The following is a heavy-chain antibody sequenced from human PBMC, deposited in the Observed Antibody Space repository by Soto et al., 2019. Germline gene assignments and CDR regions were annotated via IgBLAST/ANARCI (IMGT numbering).Heavy chain of an antibody. J-gene: IGHJ6*02. CDR1: GGTFSSYA. D-gene: IGHD6-6*01. Sequence: ASVKVSCKASGGTFSSYAISWVRQAPGQGLEWMGGIIPSFGTANYAQKFQGRVTITADESTSTAYMELSSLRSEDTAVYYCAKAARYYYYYGMDVWGQGTTVTVSS. CDR2: IIPSFGTA. CDR3: AKAARYYYYYGMDV. V-gene: IGHV1-69*13.